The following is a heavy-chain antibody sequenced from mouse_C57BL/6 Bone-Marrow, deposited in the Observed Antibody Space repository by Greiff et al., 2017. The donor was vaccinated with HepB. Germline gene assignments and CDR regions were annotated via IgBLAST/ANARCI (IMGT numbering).Heavy chain of an antibody. V-gene: IGHV8-12*01. CDR3: ARKTTVGCDN. D-gene: IGHD1-1*01. CDR1: GFSLSTSGMG. CDR2: IYWDDAK. J-gene: IGHJ2*01. Sequence: QVTLKESGPGILQSSQTLSLTCSFSGFSLSTSGMGLSWIRQPSGKGLEWLAHIYWDDAKRYNPFLKSRLTISKDTSSNQVFLRITSVDTADTATYYCARKTTVGCDNWGKGTTLTVSS.